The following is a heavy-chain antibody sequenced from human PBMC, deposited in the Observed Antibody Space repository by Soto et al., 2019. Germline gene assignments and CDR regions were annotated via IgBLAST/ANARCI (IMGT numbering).Heavy chain of an antibody. CDR1: GYTFTGYD. Sequence: ASVKVSCKASGYTFTGYDINWVRQATGQGLEWMGWMNPNSGNTGYAQKFQGRVTMTRNTSISTAYLELSSLRSEDTAVYYCARVGDCAAARQRRAFDIWGQGTMVTVSS. CDR2: MNPNSGNT. J-gene: IGHJ3*02. D-gene: IGHD6-13*01. V-gene: IGHV1-8*01. CDR3: ARVGDCAAARQRRAFDI.